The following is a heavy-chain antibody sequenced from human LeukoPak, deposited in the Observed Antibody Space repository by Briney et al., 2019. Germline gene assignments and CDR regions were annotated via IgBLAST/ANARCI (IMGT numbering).Heavy chain of an antibody. CDR1: GGSISSGGYS. Sequence: TLSLTCAVSGGSISSGGYSWSWIRQPPGKGLEWIGYIYHSGSTYYNPSLKSRVTISVDRSKNQFSLKLSSVTAADTAVYYCARGTTMIVEGAFDIWGQGTMVTVSS. J-gene: IGHJ3*02. CDR2: IYHSGST. V-gene: IGHV4-30-2*01. CDR3: ARGTTMIVEGAFDI. D-gene: IGHD3-22*01.